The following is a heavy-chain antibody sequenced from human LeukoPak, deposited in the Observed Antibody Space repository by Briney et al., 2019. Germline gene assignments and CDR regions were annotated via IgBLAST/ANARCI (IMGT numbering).Heavy chain of an antibody. CDR2: IYSGGST. V-gene: IGHV3-66*04. J-gene: IGHJ3*02. D-gene: IGHD3-22*01. Sequence: GGSLRLSCAASGFTVSSNYMSWVRQAPGKGLEWVSVIYSGGSTYYADSVKGRFTISRDNSKNTLYLQMNSLRAEDTAVYYCARLGIVNYYDSSGDAFDIWGQGTMVTVSS. CDR3: ARLGIVNYYDSSGDAFDI. CDR1: GFTVSSNY.